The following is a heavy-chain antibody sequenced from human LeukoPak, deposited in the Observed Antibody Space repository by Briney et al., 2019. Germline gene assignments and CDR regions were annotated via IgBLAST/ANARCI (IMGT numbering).Heavy chain of an antibody. CDR3: ASGPWELDF. V-gene: IGHV4-59*08. CDR1: GGSVTNHD. CDR2: LSGIGSRRT. J-gene: IGHJ4*02. D-gene: IGHD1-26*01. Sequence: SETLSLTCTVSGGSVTNHDRAWIRQSPGKGLEWIGYLSGIGSRRTHYSLSLASRVTISVDTSKNQFSLKLNSVVAADTAVYYCASGPWELDFWGQGILVTVSS.